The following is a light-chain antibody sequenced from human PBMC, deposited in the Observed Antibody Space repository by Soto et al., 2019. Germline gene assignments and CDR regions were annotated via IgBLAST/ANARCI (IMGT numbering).Light chain of an antibody. CDR2: DVS. CDR1: SSDVGGYNY. Sequence: QSVLTQPPSASGSPGQSVAISCTGTSSDVGGYNYVSWYQQHPSKAPKLMIYDVSKRPSGVPDRFSGSKSGNTASLTVSGLQAEDEAEYYCSSYAGTHIVFGTGTKVTVL. CDR3: SSYAGTHIV. J-gene: IGLJ1*01. V-gene: IGLV2-8*01.